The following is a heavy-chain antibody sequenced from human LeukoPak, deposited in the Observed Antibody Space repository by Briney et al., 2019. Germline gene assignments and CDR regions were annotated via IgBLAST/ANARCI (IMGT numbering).Heavy chain of an antibody. CDR3: ARTNDFWSGYYQFDP. Sequence: GGSLRLSCAASGFTFSSYAMSWVRQAPGKGLEWVSAISGSGGSTYYADSVRGRFTISRDNSKNTLYLQMNSLRAEDTAVYYCARTNDFWSGYYQFDPWGQGTLVTVSS. CDR2: ISGSGGST. CDR1: GFTFSSYA. D-gene: IGHD3-3*01. J-gene: IGHJ5*02. V-gene: IGHV3-23*01.